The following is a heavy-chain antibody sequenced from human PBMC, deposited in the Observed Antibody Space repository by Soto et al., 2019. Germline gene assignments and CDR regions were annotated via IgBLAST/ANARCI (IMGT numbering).Heavy chain of an antibody. CDR2: IYTSGST. J-gene: IGHJ6*02. CDR3: ARGLAARPRDYYYGMDV. CDR1: NGTVSSGTYY. Sequence: PSETLSLTCTVSNGTVSSGTYYWSWIRQPAGKGLAWIGRIYTSGSTNYNPSLKSRVTMSVDTSKNQFSLKLSSVTAADTAVYYCARGLAARPRDYYYGMDVWGQGNTVTVSS. D-gene: IGHD6-6*01. V-gene: IGHV4-61*02.